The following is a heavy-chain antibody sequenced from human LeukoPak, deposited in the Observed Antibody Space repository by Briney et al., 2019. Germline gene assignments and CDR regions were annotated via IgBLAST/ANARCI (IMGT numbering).Heavy chain of an antibody. CDR1: GGTFSSYA. D-gene: IGHD4-17*01. Sequence: SVKVSCKASGGTFSSYAISWVRQAPEQGLEWMGGIIPIFGTANYAQKFQGRVTITADESTSTAYMELSSLRSEDTAVYYCARERRLPTVTTPYYFDYWGQGTLVTVSS. CDR3: ARERRLPTVTTPYYFDY. V-gene: IGHV1-69*13. CDR2: IIPIFGTA. J-gene: IGHJ4*02.